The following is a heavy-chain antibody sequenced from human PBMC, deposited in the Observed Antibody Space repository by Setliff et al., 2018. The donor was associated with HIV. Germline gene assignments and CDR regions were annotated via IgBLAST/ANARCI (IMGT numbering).Heavy chain of an antibody. CDR1: GGSISSGRYY. Sequence: SETLSLTCTVSGGSISSGRYYWSWIRQPAGKGLEWIGGIYHSGSTYYNPSLKSRVAISIDTSKSQFSLKLTSVTAADTAVYFCARDPHYFDTSGYYSYFYFDYWGHGTLVTVSS. CDR3: ARDPHYFDTSGYYSYFYFDY. J-gene: IGHJ4*01. CDR2: IYHSGST. D-gene: IGHD3-22*01. V-gene: IGHV4-39*07.